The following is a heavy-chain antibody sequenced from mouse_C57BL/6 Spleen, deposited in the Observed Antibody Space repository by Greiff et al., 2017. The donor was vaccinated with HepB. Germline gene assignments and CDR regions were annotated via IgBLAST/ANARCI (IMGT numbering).Heavy chain of an antibody. V-gene: IGHV5-17*01. J-gene: IGHJ4*01. CDR1: GFTFSDYG. CDR3: ARNGNFYAMDY. D-gene: IGHD2-1*01. CDR2: ISSGSSTI. Sequence: EVKLMESGGGLVKPGGSLKLSCAASGFTFSDYGMHWVRQAPEKGLEWVAYISSGSSTIYYADTVKGRFTISRDNAKNTLFLQMTSLRSEYTAMYYCARNGNFYAMDYWGQGTSVTVSS.